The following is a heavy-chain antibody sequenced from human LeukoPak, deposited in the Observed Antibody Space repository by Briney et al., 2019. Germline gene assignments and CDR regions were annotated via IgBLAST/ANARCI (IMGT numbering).Heavy chain of an antibody. Sequence: GGSLRLSCAASGFTFSSYWMHWVRQVPGKGLVWVSRINSDASSTNYADSVKGRFTISRDNAKNTLYLQMNSLRAEDTAVYYCTRVRGYDFDFWGQGTLVTVPS. V-gene: IGHV3-74*01. D-gene: IGHD5-12*01. CDR3: TRVRGYDFDF. J-gene: IGHJ4*02. CDR1: GFTFSSYW. CDR2: INSDASST.